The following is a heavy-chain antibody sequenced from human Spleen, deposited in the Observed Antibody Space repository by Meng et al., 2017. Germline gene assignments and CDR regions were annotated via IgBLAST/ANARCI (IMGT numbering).Heavy chain of an antibody. V-gene: IGHV3-23*01. CDR1: GLTFSSSA. J-gene: IGHJ4*02. CDR3: AKEIRPNDY. Sequence: GESLKISCAVSGLTFSSSAMSWVRQPPGKGLEWVASISISDEKTYYADAVKGRFTVARDNSKSTLYLQMNSLRADDTATYYCAKEIRPNDYWGQGTMVTVSS. CDR2: ISISDEKT.